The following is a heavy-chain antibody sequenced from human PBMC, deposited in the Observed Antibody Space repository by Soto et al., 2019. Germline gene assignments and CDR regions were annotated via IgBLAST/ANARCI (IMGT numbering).Heavy chain of an antibody. Sequence: QVQLQESGPGLMKPSEILSLTCTVSGASITGSSYWSWIRQPAGKGLEWIGRFSRSGTTNYNPSLRSRVTMSADVSKNQFSLRLTSVTAAYTGLYYCARGMTPPGAPAWYYFVSGGQGTLFAVSS. CDR2: FSRSGTT. CDR1: GASITGSSY. D-gene: IGHD2-8*02. J-gene: IGHJ4*02. V-gene: IGHV4-4*07. CDR3: ARGMTPPGAPAWYYFVS.